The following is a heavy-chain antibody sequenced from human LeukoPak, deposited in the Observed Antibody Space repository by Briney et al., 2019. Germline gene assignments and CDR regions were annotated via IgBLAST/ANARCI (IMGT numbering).Heavy chain of an antibody. CDR1: GFSVNRNV. CDR3: ARDLAGFEEPRYYYYMDV. J-gene: IGHJ6*03. V-gene: IGHV3-66*02. D-gene: IGHD1-14*01. Sequence: GGSLRLSCVASGFSVNRNVMSWVRQAPGKGLEWVSLIYSDDRAFYADSVKGRFTISRNKSKDTLFLQMSSLKPEDTAIYYCARDLAGFEEPRYYYYMDVWGKGTTVTVSS. CDR2: IYSDDRA.